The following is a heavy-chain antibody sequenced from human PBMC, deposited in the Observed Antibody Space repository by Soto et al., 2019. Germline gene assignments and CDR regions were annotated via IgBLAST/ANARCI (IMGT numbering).Heavy chain of an antibody. CDR2: IYYSGST. D-gene: IGHD6-13*01. Sequence: SETLSLTCTVSGGSISSGGYYWSWIRQHPGKGLEWIGYIYYSGSTYYNPSPKSRVTISVDTSKNQFSLKLSSVTAADTAVYYCARGLGLRTLLAAAGTWFDYWGQGTLVTVSS. CDR1: GGSISSGGYY. J-gene: IGHJ4*02. V-gene: IGHV4-31*03. CDR3: ARGLGLRTLLAAAGTWFDY.